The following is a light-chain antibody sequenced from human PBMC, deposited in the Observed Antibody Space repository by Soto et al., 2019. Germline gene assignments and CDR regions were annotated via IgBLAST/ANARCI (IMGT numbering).Light chain of an antibody. CDR2: DTS. CDR1: QGISHT. J-gene: IGKJ4*01. CDR3: QPYDNWPLT. Sequence: EIVWTQSPATLSFFPGEGVTLSCRASQGISHTLAWYQHKPGQAPRLLIYDTSTRATGVPTRFSGRRSGTDFTLTISSLQSEDFAVYYCQPYDNWPLTFGGGTKVEI. V-gene: IGKV3-15*01.